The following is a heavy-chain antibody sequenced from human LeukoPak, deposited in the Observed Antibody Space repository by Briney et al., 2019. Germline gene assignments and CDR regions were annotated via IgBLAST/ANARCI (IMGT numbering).Heavy chain of an antibody. Sequence: GASVKVSCEASGYTFTSYYMHWVRQAPGQGLEWMGIINPSGGSTSYAQKFQGRVTMTRDMSTSTVYMELSSLRSEDTAVFYCAREGSSHSFDNWGQGTLVTVSS. CDR2: INPSGGST. CDR3: AREGSSHSFDN. J-gene: IGHJ4*02. V-gene: IGHV1-46*01. CDR1: GYTFTSYY. D-gene: IGHD6-6*01.